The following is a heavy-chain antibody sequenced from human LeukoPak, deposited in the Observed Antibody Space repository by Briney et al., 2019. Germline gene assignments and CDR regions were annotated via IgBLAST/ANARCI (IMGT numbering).Heavy chain of an antibody. J-gene: IGHJ4*02. CDR3: ARGGYCSSTSCSRFDY. V-gene: IGHV1-69*04. Sequence: ASVKVSCKASGGTFSSYAISWVRQAPGQGLEWMGRIIPIFGIANYAQKFQGRVTITADKSTSTAYMELSSLRSEDTAVYYCARGGYCSSTSCSRFDYWGQGTLVTVSS. CDR1: GGTFSSYA. D-gene: IGHD2-2*01. CDR2: IIPIFGIA.